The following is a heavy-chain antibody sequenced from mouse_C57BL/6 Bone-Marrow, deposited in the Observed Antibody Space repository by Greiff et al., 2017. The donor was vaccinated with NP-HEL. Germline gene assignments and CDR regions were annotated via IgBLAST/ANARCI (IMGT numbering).Heavy chain of an antibody. D-gene: IGHD2-1*01. CDR3: ARGRWVKDY. CDR2: IYPSDSET. V-gene: IGHV1-61*01. J-gene: IGHJ2*01. Sequence: QVQLQQPGAELVRPGSSVKLSCKASGYTFTSYWMDWVKQRPGQGLEWIGNIYPSDSETHYNQKFKDKATLTVDKSSSTAYMQLSSLTSEDSAGYYCARGRWVKDYWGQGTTLTVSS. CDR1: GYTFTSYW.